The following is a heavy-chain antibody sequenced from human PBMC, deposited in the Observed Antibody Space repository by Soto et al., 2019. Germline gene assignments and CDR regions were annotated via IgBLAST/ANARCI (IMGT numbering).Heavy chain of an antibody. CDR2: ISAYNGNT. CDR3: ARDSPPPRE. Sequence: ASVKVSCKASGYTFTSYAMHWVRQAPGQGLEWMGWISAYNGNTNYAQKLQGRVTITTDTSTSTAYMELRSLRSDDTAVYYCARDSPPPREWGQGTLVTVSS. J-gene: IGHJ4*02. V-gene: IGHV1-18*01. CDR1: GYTFTSYA.